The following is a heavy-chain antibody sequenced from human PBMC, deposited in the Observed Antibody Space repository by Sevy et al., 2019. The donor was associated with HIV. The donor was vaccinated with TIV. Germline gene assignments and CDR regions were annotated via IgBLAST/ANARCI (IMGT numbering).Heavy chain of an antibody. CDR3: ASDSRSYDFWSGYSVPIFDY. CDR2: ISAYNGNT. V-gene: IGHV1-18*01. CDR1: GYTFTSYG. D-gene: IGHD3-3*01. J-gene: IGHJ4*02. Sequence: ASVKVSCKASGYTFTSYGISWVRQAPGQGLEWMGWISAYNGNTNYAQKLQGRVTMTTDTSTSTAYMELRSLRSDDTAVYYFASDSRSYDFWSGYSVPIFDYWGQGTLVTVSS.